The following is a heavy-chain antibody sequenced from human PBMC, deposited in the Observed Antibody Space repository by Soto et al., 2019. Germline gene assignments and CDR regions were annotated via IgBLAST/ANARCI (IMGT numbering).Heavy chain of an antibody. D-gene: IGHD2-8*01. CDR3: ARDPGVPPHFFDS. V-gene: IGHV4-61*01. J-gene: IGHJ4*02. CDR2: IYYSGSS. Sequence: SETLSLTCTVSSGSVSRGSYYWSWIRQPPGKGLEWIGYIYYSGSSNYNPSLKSRVTMSVDTSKNQFSLKLRSVTAADTAVYYCARDPGVPPHFFDSWGQGTLVTVSS. CDR1: SGSVSRGSYY.